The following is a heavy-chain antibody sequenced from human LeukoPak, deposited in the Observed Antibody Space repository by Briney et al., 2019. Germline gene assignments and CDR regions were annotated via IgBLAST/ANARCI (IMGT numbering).Heavy chain of an antibody. V-gene: IGHV3-48*03. CDR2: ISSSGSTI. CDR3: ARGLTYYYDSSGYYFDY. Sequence: SGGSLRLSCAASGFTFSLYAMNWVRQAPGKGLEWVSYISSSGSTIYYADSVKGRFTISRDNAKNSLYLQMNSLRAEDTAVYYCARGLTYYYDSSGYYFDYWGQGTLVTVSS. CDR1: GFTFSLYA. J-gene: IGHJ4*02. D-gene: IGHD3-22*01.